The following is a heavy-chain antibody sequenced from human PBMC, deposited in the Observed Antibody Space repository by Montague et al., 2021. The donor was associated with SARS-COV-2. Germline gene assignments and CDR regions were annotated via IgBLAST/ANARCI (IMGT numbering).Heavy chain of an antibody. V-gene: IGHV4-39*02. CDR1: GGSISSSNYY. Sequence: SETLSLTCTVSGGSISSSNYYWDWIRQPPGKGLEWIGSIYDSGCTYYNPSLKSRVTISVDTSKNHFSLKLSSVTAADTAVYYCARRGRKLLPVATTIGGFDIWGQGTMVTVSS. D-gene: IGHD5-12*01. J-gene: IGHJ3*02. CDR2: IYDSGCT. CDR3: ARRGRKLLPVATTIGGFDI.